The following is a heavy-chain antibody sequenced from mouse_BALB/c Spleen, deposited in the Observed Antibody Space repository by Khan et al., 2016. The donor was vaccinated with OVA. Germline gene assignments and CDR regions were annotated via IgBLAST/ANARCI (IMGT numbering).Heavy chain of an antibody. CDR1: GYSFTTYY. V-gene: IGHV1S135*01. D-gene: IGHD3-3*01. Sequence: VQLQQSGPELMKPGASVNISCKASGYSFTTYYIHWVKQSRGKSLEWIGYIDPFNTGTDYNQKFKGQATLTVDKSSNPAYMHLTSLTSEDSAVYYCARGTFDYWGPGTLVTVSA. J-gene: IGHJ3*01. CDR2: IDPFNTGT. CDR3: ARGTFDY.